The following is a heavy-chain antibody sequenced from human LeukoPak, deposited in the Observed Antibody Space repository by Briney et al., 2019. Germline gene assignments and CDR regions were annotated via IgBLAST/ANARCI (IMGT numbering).Heavy chain of an antibody. Sequence: GGSLRLSCAASGFGFSRYWMHWVRQAPGTGLKWVSRIYRDGSTTVYADSVKGRFSISRDNSKNTLYWQMNSLRAEDTVVYYCARGSRFGVVERDAFDIWGQGTMVTVSS. CDR3: ARGSRFGVVERDAFDI. D-gene: IGHD3-3*01. J-gene: IGHJ3*02. CDR2: IYRDGSTT. V-gene: IGHV3-74*01. CDR1: GFGFSRYW.